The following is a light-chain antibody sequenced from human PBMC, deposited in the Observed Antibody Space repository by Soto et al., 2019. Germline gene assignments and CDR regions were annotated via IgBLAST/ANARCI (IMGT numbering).Light chain of an antibody. J-gene: IGKJ3*01. CDR1: QGISSY. V-gene: IGKV1-9*01. CDR2: AAS. CDR3: QHLNSYLFT. Sequence: DIQLTQSPSFLSASVGDRVTITCRASQGISSYLAWYQQKPGKAPKLLIYAASTLQSGVPSRFSGSGSGTEFTLTISSLQPEDFATDYCQHLNSYLFTFGPGTKVHIK.